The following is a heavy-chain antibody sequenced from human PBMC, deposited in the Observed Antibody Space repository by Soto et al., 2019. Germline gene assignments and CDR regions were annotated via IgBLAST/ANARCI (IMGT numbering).Heavy chain of an antibody. CDR1: GGSISSYY. CDR2: IYYSGST. J-gene: IGHJ5*02. CDR3: ARAGYSYGNWFDP. V-gene: IGHV4-59*01. D-gene: IGHD5-18*01. Sequence: PSETLSLTCTVSGGSISSYYWSWIRQPPGKGLEWIGYIYYSGSTNYNPSLKSRVTISVDTSKNQFSLELSSVTAADTAVYYCARAGYSYGNWFDPWGQGTLVTVSS.